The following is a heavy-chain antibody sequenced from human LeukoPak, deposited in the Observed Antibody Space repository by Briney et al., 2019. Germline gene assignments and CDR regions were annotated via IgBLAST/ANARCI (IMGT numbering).Heavy chain of an antibody. V-gene: IGHV3-21*01. CDR1: GSPFSGFT. CDR2: ISSSSSYI. Sequence: GGSLGLSGQPPGSPFSGFTWNGARKVPGKGLEWVSSISSSSSYIYYADSVKGRFTISRDNAKNSLYLQMNSLRAEDTAVYYCARDGLFDYWGQGTLVTVSS. J-gene: IGHJ4*02. CDR3: ARDGLFDY.